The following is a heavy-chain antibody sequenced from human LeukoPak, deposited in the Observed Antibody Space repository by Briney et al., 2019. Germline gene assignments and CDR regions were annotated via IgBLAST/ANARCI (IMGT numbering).Heavy chain of an antibody. D-gene: IGHD3-10*01. J-gene: IGHJ4*02. V-gene: IGHV1-8*01. CDR2: MNPNSGNT. CDR3: ARGPRRYGSGSYYRDDY. Sequence: ASVKVSCKASGYTFTSYDINWVRQATGQGLEWMGWMNPNSGNTGYAQKFQGRVTMARNTSISTAYMELSSLRSEDTAVYYCARGPRRYGSGSYYRDDYWGQGTLVTVSS. CDR1: GYTFTSYD.